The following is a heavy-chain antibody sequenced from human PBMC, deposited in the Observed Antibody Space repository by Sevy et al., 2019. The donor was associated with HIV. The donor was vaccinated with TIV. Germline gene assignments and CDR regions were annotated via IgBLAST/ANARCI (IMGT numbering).Heavy chain of an antibody. V-gene: IGHV1-24*01. D-gene: IGHD6-6*01. Sequence: ASVKVSCKVSGYTLTELSMHWVRQAPGKGLEWMGGFDPEDGETIYAQKFQGRVTMTEDTSTDTAYMELSSLRSEDTAVYYCATSTPLLIAARLYYYYGMDVWGQGTTVTVSS. CDR3: ATSTPLLIAARLYYYYGMDV. J-gene: IGHJ6*02. CDR1: GYTLTELS. CDR2: FDPEDGET.